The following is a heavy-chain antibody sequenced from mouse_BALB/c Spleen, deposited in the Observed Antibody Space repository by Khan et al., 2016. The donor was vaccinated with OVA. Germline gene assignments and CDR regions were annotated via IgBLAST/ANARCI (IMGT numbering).Heavy chain of an antibody. CDR1: GYTFTDYA. J-gene: IGHJ4*01. V-gene: IGHV1S137*01. CDR3: ARNYYGTRNAMDY. Sequence: QVQLQQSGAELVRPGVSVKISCKGSGYTFTDYAMHWVKQSHAKSLEWIGVISTYYDDASYNQKFKGKATMTVDKSSSTAYLERARLTSEDSAIYYCARNYYGTRNAMDYWGQGTSVTVSS. D-gene: IGHD1-1*01. CDR2: ISTYYDDA.